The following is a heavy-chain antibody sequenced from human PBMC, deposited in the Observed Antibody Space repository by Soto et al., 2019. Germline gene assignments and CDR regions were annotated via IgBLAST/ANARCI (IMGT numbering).Heavy chain of an antibody. Sequence: SETLSLTCTVSDYSINSDSNLWGWIRQPPGKGLEWIGYIHSGGSSYYNPSLKSRVTMSVDTAKNQFSLKVSSVTAADTAVYFCARHSHRGGDYDYWGQGTLVTVS. CDR2: IHSGGSS. J-gene: IGHJ4*02. CDR3: ARHSHRGGDYDY. D-gene: IGHD4-17*01. V-gene: IGHV4-28*01. CDR1: DYSINSDSNL.